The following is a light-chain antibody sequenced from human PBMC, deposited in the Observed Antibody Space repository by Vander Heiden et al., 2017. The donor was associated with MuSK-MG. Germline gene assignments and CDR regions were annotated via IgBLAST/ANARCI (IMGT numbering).Light chain of an antibody. CDR1: SNDVGGYKH. Sequence: QSALTQPPSVSGSPGQSISLTCTGTSNDVGGYKHVSWYQQHPGKAPKLIIYEVSNRPSGVSHRFSGSKSGNTASLTISGLQAEDEADYYCSSYSSNITLIYVFGTGTTVTV. CDR2: EVS. J-gene: IGLJ1*01. V-gene: IGLV2-14*01. CDR3: SSYSSNITLIYV.